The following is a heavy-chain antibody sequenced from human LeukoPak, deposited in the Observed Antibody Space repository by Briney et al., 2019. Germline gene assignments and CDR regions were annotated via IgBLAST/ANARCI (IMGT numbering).Heavy chain of an antibody. Sequence: ASVKVSCKASGYTFTSYAMNWVRQAPGQGLEWMGWINTNTGNPTYAQGFTGRFVFSLDTSVSTAYLQISSLKAEDTAVYYCARVMTTVPPYYYYGVDVWGQGTTVTVSS. D-gene: IGHD4-17*01. J-gene: IGHJ6*02. CDR3: ARVMTTVPPYYYYGVDV. V-gene: IGHV7-4-1*02. CDR2: INTNTGNP. CDR1: GYTFTSYA.